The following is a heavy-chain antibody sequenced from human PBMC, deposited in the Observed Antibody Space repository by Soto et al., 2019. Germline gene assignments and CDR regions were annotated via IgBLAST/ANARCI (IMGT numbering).Heavy chain of an antibody. V-gene: IGHV1-18*01. CDR3: ARGNRIEAFDI. CDR1: GYTFASYG. CDR2: ISAYNGNT. D-gene: IGHD2-15*01. J-gene: IGHJ3*02. Sequence: ASVKVSCKASGYTFASYGFSWVRQAPGQGLELMGWISAYNGNTNYAQKLHGRVTMTTDTSTSTAYMELRSLRSDDTAVYYCARGNRIEAFDIWGQGTMVTVSS.